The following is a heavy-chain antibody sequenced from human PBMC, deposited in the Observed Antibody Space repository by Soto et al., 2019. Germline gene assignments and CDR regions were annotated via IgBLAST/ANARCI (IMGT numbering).Heavy chain of an antibody. Sequence: GGPLILSYAASGVTIGNYWRNLVRQAPGKGLVWVSRINDYGTTINYAESVEGRFIISRDDAKSEVYLQMNNLRAEDSAVYYCARGGLEPFDYWGQGALVTVSS. CDR1: GVTIGNYW. V-gene: IGHV3-74*01. CDR2: INDYGTTI. J-gene: IGHJ4*02. CDR3: ARGGLEPFDY. D-gene: IGHD1-1*01.